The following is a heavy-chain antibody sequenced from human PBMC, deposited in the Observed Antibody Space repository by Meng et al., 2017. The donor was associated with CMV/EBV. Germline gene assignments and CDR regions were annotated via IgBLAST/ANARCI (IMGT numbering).Heavy chain of an antibody. D-gene: IGHD5-12*01. Sequence: GESLKISCAASGFTFDDYTMHWVRQAPGKGLGWVSLISWDGGSTYYADSVKGRFTISRDNSKNSLYLQMNSLRTEDTALYYCAKDIGATIGRGAIDYWGQGTLVTVSS. CDR1: GFTFDDYT. J-gene: IGHJ4*02. CDR3: AKDIGATIGRGAIDY. CDR2: ISWDGGST. V-gene: IGHV3-43*01.